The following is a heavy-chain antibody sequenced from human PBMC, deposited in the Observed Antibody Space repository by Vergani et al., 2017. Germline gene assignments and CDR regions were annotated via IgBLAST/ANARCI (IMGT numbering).Heavy chain of an antibody. J-gene: IGHJ4*02. CDR1: GFTFGDYA. CDR3: TRERDNWNYEGAFDS. V-gene: IGHV3-49*04. D-gene: IGHD1-7*01. Sequence: EVQLVESGGGLAQTGRSLRLSCTASGFTFGDYAMSWVRQAPGKGLEWVSFIRNKAYGETKEYAASVRGRFTISRDDSKSIAYLQMNSLKTEDTAVYYCTRERDNWNYEGAFDSWSQGTLVTVSS. CDR2: IRNKAYGETK.